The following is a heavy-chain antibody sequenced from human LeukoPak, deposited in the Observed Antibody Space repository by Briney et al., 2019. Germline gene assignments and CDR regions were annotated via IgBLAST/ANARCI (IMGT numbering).Heavy chain of an antibody. CDR3: ARERSYYDNWFDP. CDR1: GGSIGSYY. D-gene: IGHD3-10*01. J-gene: IGHJ5*02. V-gene: IGHV4-59*01. Sequence: KPSETLSLTCTVSGGSIGSYYWSWIRQPPGKGLEWIGYIYYSGSTNYNPSLKSRVTISVDTSKNQFSLKLSSVTAADTAVYYCARERSYYDNWFDPWGQGTLVTVSS. CDR2: IYYSGST.